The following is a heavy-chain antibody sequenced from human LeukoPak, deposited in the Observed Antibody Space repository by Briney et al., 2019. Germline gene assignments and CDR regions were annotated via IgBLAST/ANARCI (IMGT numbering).Heavy chain of an antibody. CDR2: FDPEDGET. D-gene: IGHD3-10*01. CDR1: GYTLTELS. CDR3: ATDGDTGMAAWSFDI. J-gene: IGHJ3*02. Sequence: ASVKVSCKASGYTLTELSIHWVRQAPGKGLEWMGGFDPEDGETTYAQKFQGRVTMTEDTSTDTAYMEVSDLRSDDTAMYYCATDGDTGMAAWSFDIWGTGTMVTVSS. V-gene: IGHV1-24*01.